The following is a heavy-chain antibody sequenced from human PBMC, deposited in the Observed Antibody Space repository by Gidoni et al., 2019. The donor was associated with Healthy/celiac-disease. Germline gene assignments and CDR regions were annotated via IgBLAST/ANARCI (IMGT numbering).Heavy chain of an antibody. Sequence: QVQLQESGPGLVKPSETLSLTCTVSGGSISSYYWSWIRQPPGKGLEWIGYIYYSGSTNYNPSLKSRVTISVDTSKNQFSLKLSSVTAADTAVYYCARGGAFGNSYGYYFDYWGQGTLVTVSS. CDR3: ARGGAFGNSYGYYFDY. CDR1: GGSISSYY. J-gene: IGHJ4*02. V-gene: IGHV4-59*01. D-gene: IGHD5-18*01. CDR2: IYYSGST.